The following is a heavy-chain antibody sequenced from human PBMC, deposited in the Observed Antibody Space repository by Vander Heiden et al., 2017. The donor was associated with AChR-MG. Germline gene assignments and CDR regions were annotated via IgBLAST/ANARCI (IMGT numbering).Heavy chain of an antibody. J-gene: IGHJ4*02. V-gene: IGHV3-30-3*01. CDR3: ARVQGSVGYFDY. D-gene: IGHD3-10*01. Sequence: QVQLVESGGGVVQPGRPLRLSCAASGFTFSSYAMHWVRQAPGKGLEWVAVISYDGSNKYYADSVKGRFTISRDNSKNTLYLQMNSLRAEDTAVYYCARVQGSVGYFDYWGQGTLVTVSS. CDR2: ISYDGSNK. CDR1: GFTFSSYA.